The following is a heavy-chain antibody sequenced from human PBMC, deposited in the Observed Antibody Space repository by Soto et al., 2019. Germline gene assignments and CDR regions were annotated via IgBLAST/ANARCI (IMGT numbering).Heavy chain of an antibody. V-gene: IGHV3-30-3*01. CDR2: ISYDGSNK. Sequence: QVQQVESGGGVVQPGRSLRLSCAASGFTFSSYAMHWVRQAPGKGLEWVAVISYDGSNKYYADSVKGRFTISRDNSKNTLYLQMNSLRAEYTAMYYCARDKSWGFDFGVVTLYGMDVWGQGTTVTVSS. CDR1: GFTFSSYA. D-gene: IGHD3-3*01. CDR3: ARDKSWGFDFGVVTLYGMDV. J-gene: IGHJ6*02.